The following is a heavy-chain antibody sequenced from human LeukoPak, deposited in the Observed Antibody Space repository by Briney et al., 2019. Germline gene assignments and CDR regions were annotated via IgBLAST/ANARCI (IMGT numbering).Heavy chain of an antibody. D-gene: IGHD6-6*01. CDR3: ARDSSSGY. Sequence: GGSLRLSCAASGFPDSSNYMSWPPPAPGKGLEGVSVIYSGGSTYYAASVKGRFTISRDNSKNTLYLQMNSLRAEDTAVYYCARDSSSGYWGQGTLVTVSS. CDR2: IYSGGST. J-gene: IGHJ4*02. CDR1: GFPDSSNY. V-gene: IGHV3-66*01.